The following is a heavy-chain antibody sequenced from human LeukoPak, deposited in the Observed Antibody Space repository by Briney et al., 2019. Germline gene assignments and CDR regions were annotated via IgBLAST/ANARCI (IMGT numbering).Heavy chain of an antibody. CDR3: AREGVLVAKDY. Sequence: GGSLRLSCAASGFTFSSYGMHWVRQAPGKGLEWVAVISYDGSNKYYADSVKGRFTISRDNSKNTLYLQMNSLRAEDTAVYYCAREGVLVAKDYWGQGTLVTVSS. V-gene: IGHV3-30*03. CDR2: ISYDGSNK. D-gene: IGHD2-15*01. J-gene: IGHJ4*02. CDR1: GFTFSSYG.